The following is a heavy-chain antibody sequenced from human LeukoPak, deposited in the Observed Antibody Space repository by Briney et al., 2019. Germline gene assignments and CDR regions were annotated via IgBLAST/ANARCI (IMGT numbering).Heavy chain of an antibody. CDR2: IKQDGSEK. CDR1: GFTFTNNF. D-gene: IGHD4-17*01. V-gene: IGHV3-7*01. CDR3: ARAGLRVVAFDI. J-gene: IGHJ3*02. Sequence: PGGSLRLSCAASGFTFTNNFMSWVRQVPGKGLEWVANIKQDGSEKYYVDSVKGRFTISRDNAKNSLYLQMNSLRAEDTAVYYCARAGLRVVAFDIWGQGTMVTVSS.